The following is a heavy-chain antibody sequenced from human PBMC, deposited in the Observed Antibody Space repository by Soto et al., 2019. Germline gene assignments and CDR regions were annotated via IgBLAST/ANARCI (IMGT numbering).Heavy chain of an antibody. D-gene: IGHD6-6*01. CDR1: GGSVSSGSYY. CDR3: ARAPSIGAGPAGFDY. CDR2: IYYSGST. V-gene: IGHV4-61*01. J-gene: IGHJ4*02. Sequence: QVQLQESGPGLVKPSETLSLTCTVSGGSVSSGSYYRSRIRQPPGKGLECIEYIYYSGSTNYNPSLKGRVTMSVDTSKNQFSLKLSAVTAADTGVYCCARAPSIGAGPAGFDYWGQGNLVTVSS.